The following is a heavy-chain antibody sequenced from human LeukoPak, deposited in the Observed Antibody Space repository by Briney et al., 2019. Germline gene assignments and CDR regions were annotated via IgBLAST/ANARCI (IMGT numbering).Heavy chain of an antibody. CDR1: GYTFTSYY. J-gene: IGHJ5*02. D-gene: IGHD3-9*01. V-gene: IGHV1-46*01. Sequence: GASVKVSCKASGYTFTSYYMHWVRQAPGQGLEWMGIINPSGGSTGYAQKFQGRVTMTRDTSTSTVYMELSSLRSEDTAVYYCARETVYDILTGYQPTPGGEFDPWGQGTLVTVSS. CDR2: INPSGGST. CDR3: ARETVYDILTGYQPTPGGEFDP.